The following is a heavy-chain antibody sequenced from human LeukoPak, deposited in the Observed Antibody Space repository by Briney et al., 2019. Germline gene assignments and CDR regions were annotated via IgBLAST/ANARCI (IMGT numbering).Heavy chain of an antibody. CDR3: ARDPDYGDPE. D-gene: IGHD4-17*01. V-gene: IGHV3-11*01. CDR1: GFTFSDHY. J-gene: IGHJ4*02. Sequence: GGTLRLSCTASGFTFSDHYMSWFRLSPGKGLEWLSYITSSGSITDYADSVKGRFTISRDNAKNTMFLQMNSLRPEDTAVYYCARDPDYGDPEWGQGTLVTVSS. CDR2: ITSSGSIT.